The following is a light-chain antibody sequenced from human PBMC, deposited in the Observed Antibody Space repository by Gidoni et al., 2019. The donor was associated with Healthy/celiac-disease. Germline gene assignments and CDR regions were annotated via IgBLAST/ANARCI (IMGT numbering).Light chain of an antibody. V-gene: IGKV3-11*01. CDR2: DAS. CDR3: QQRGT. J-gene: IGKJ2*01. Sequence: EILLKQSPATLAWSPGERATLSCRASQSVSSYLAWYQQNPGQAPRLLIYDASNRATGIPARFSGGGSGTHFTLTISSLEPEDFAVYYCQQRGTFGQGTKLEIK. CDR1: QSVSSY.